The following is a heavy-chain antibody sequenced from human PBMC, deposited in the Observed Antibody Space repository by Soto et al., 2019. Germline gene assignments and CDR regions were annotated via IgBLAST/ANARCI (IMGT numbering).Heavy chain of an antibody. CDR1: GFTFRSYG. CDR3: AKEFGCELGLSHPYYNSGMDV. V-gene: IGHV3-30*18. Sequence: GRSMRLYCAASGFTFRSYGMDWVRQPPGKGLGWVALMSFDGSKQYYADSVRGRFTISSDNSKSTLYLQMDILRPEATAVYYYAKEFGCELGLSHPYYNSGMDVWGQGTTVTVSS. D-gene: IGHD3-10*01. CDR2: MSFDGSKQ. J-gene: IGHJ6*02.